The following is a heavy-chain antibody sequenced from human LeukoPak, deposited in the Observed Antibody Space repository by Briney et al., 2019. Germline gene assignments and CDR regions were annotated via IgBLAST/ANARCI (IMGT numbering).Heavy chain of an antibody. CDR1: GYTLTELS. Sequence: ASVKVSCKVSGYTLTELSMHWVRQAPGKGLEWMGGFDPEDGETIYAQKFQGRVTMTEDTSTDTAYMELSSLRSEDTAVYYCATRWYCSSTSCSPSDAFDIWGQGTMVTVSS. CDR3: ATRWYCSSTSCSPSDAFDI. J-gene: IGHJ3*02. D-gene: IGHD2-2*01. CDR2: FDPEDGET. V-gene: IGHV1-24*01.